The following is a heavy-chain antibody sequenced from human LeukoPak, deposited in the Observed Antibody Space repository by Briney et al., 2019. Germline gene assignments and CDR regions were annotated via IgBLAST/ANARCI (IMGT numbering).Heavy chain of an antibody. Sequence: PGGSLRLSCAASGFTFSSYGMHWVRQAPGKGLEYVSAISSNGGSTYYANSVKGRFTISRDNSKNTLYLQMGSLRAEDMAVYYCARESSGYYYWDYFDYWGQGTLVTVSS. V-gene: IGHV3-64*01. CDR1: GFTFSSYG. D-gene: IGHD3-22*01. CDR2: ISSNGGST. CDR3: ARESSGYYYWDYFDY. J-gene: IGHJ4*02.